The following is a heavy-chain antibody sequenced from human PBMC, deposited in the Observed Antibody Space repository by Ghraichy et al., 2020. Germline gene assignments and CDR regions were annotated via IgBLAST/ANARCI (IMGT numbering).Heavy chain of an antibody. CDR3: ARGPLGYFDL. V-gene: IGHV3-53*01. CDR1: GFTVSSKY. CDR2: IYSAGYA. Sequence: GGSLRLSCAASGFTVSSKYMSWVRQAPGKGLEWVSVIYSAGYAYYADSVKGRFTLSRDNAKNTLYLQMNSLRAEDTAVYYCARGPLGYFDLWGRGTPVTVSS. J-gene: IGHJ2*01.